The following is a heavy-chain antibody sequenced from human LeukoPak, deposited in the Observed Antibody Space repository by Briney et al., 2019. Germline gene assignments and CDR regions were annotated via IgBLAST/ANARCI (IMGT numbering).Heavy chain of an antibody. D-gene: IGHD5-24*01. CDR3: ARGRDGYKY. CDR2: ISSRGKTT. V-gene: IGHV3-11*01. Sequence: GGSPRLSCAASGFTFSDYYMSWIRQAPGKGLEWLSYISSRGKTTHFADSVKGRFSVSRDNTNNTLYVQMNSLRAEDTAVYFCARGRDGYKYWGQGTLVTVSS. CDR1: GFTFSDYY. J-gene: IGHJ4*02.